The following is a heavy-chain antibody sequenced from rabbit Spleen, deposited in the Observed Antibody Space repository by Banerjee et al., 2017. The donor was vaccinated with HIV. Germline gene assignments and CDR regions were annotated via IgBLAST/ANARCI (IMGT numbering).Heavy chain of an antibody. D-gene: IGHD6-1*01. V-gene: IGHV1S40*01. Sequence: EESGGGLVKPGETLTLTCTASGFDFSTYYMSWVRQAPGKGLEWIGCIDGGSSGSTYYASWAKGRFTISKTSSTTVTLQMTSLTAADTATYFCARGYGYGGGHYAGDLWGPGTLVTVS. CDR3: ARGYGYGGGHYAGDL. CDR1: GFDFSTYY. J-gene: IGHJ4*01. CDR2: IDGGSSGST.